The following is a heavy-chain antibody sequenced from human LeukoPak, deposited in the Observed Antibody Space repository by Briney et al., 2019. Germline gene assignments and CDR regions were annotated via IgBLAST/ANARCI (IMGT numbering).Heavy chain of an antibody. D-gene: IGHD4-17*01. J-gene: IGHJ5*02. CDR3: ARDNLIMTTVTTNPQWFDP. CDR1: GGTFSSYA. Sequence: GASVKVSCKASGGTFSSYAISWVRQAPGQGLEWMGRIIPILGIANYAQKFQGRVTITADKSTSTAYMELSSLRSEDTAVYYCARDNLIMTTVTTNPQWFDPWGQGTLVTVSS. V-gene: IGHV1-69*04. CDR2: IIPILGIA.